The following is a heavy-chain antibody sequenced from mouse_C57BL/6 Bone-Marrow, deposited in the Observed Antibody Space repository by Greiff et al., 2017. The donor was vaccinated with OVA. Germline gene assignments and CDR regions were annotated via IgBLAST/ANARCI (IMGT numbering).Heavy chain of an antibody. CDR1: GYTFTGYW. CDR2: ILPGSGST. V-gene: IGHV1-9*01. Sequence: QVQLQQSGAELMKPGASVKLSCKATGYTFTGYWIEWVKQRPGHGLEWIGEILPGSGSTNHNEKFKGKATFTADTSSNTAYMQLSSLTTYDSSIYYCARGRGNCGVDYWGQGTTLTVSS. J-gene: IGHJ2*01. D-gene: IGHD2-1*01. CDR3: ARGRGNCGVDY.